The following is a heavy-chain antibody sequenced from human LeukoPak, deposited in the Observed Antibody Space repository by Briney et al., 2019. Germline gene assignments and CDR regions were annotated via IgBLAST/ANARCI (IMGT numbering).Heavy chain of an antibody. Sequence: PGGSLRLSRAVSGSTVSENYMSWVRQAPGRGLEWVSVLYSGGFTYYADPVKGRFTISRDNSKNTLYLQMSSLRAEDTAVYYCVRDRWPGLGDFWGQGTTVTVSS. CDR3: VRDRWPGLGDF. CDR2: LYSGGFT. V-gene: IGHV3-66*01. D-gene: IGHD6-19*01. J-gene: IGHJ6*02. CDR1: GSTVSENY.